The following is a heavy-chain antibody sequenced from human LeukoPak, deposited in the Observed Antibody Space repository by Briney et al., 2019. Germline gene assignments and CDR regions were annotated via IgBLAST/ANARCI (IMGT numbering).Heavy chain of an antibody. CDR2: IYYSGST. D-gene: IGHD1-26*01. V-gene: IGHV4-39*01. J-gene: IGHJ1*01. CDR3: ARVSGSYDTYFQQ. CDR1: GCSISSSNYY. Sequence: AETLSLTCTVSGCSISSSNYYWGRLRQPPGKGLEWIVSIYYSGSTYYNPSLRSRVTISVDTTKNQFSLKLSSVTAADTAVYYCARVSGSYDTYFQQWGQGTLVTVSS.